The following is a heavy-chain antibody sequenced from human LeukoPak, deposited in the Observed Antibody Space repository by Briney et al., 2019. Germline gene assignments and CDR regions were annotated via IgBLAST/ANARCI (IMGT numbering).Heavy chain of an antibody. CDR1: GFTFSSYG. Sequence: GRSLRLSCAASGFTFSSYGMHWVRQAPGKGLEWVAVIWYDGGNKYYADSVKGRFTISRDNSKNTLYLLMNSLRADDTAVYYCARGSRRAAGALDSWGQGTLVTVSS. V-gene: IGHV3-33*01. J-gene: IGHJ4*02. D-gene: IGHD6-13*01. CDR2: IWYDGGNK. CDR3: ARGSRRAAGALDS.